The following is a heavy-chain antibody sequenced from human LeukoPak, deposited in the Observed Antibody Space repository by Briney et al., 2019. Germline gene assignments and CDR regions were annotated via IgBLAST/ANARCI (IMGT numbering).Heavy chain of an antibody. V-gene: IGHV1-69*13. CDR3: APLPSDYFDTGGYRYFH. J-gene: IGHJ1*01. CDR1: GGSFSTYV. D-gene: IGHD3-22*01. CDR2: IIPLNGTP. Sequence: ASAKVSCKASGGSFSTYVISWVRQAPGQGLEWMGGIIPLNGTPNYAQKFQGRVTITADEFPNTAYMELSSLGYADTAVYYCAPLPSDYFDTGGYRYFHWGQGTLVTVS.